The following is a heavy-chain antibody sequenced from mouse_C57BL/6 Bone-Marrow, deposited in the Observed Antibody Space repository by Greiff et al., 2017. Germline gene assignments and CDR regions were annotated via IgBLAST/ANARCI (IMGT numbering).Heavy chain of an antibody. CDR1: GYTFTSYW. V-gene: IGHV1-69*01. J-gene: IGHJ2*01. CDR2: IDPSDSYT. D-gene: IGHD1-1*01. Sequence: VQLQQPGAELVMPGASVKLSCKASGYTFTSYWMHWVKQRPGQGLEWIGEIDPSDSYTNYNQKFKGKSTLTVDKSSSTAYMQLSSLTSEDSAVYYCARGYCGSSPDYWGQGTTLTVSS. CDR3: ARGYCGSSPDY.